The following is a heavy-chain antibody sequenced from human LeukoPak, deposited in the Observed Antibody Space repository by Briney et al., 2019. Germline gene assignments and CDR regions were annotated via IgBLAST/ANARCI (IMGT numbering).Heavy chain of an antibody. CDR3: ARDIWEDAVVGSTTVADY. J-gene: IGHJ4*02. CDR1: GFTFSSYA. Sequence: GGSLRLSCAASGFTFSSYAMHWVRQAPGEGLEWVATISFNGRNKYYAESVKGRFTISRDNPQNTLYLQMNSLRVDDTALYFCARDIWEDAVVGSTTVADYWGQGTLVTVSS. CDR2: ISFNGRNK. D-gene: IGHD1-26*01. V-gene: IGHV3-30*04.